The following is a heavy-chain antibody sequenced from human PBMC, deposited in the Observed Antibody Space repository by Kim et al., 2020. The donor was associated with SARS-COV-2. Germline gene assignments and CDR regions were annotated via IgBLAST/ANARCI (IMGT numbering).Heavy chain of an antibody. J-gene: IGHJ5*02. CDR1: GGTFSSYA. Sequence: SVKVSCKASGGTFSSYAISWVRQAPGQGLEWMGGIIPIFGTANYAQKFQGRVTITADESTSTAYMELSSLRSEDTAVYYCARDLGGAAAGGNWFDPWGQGTLVTVSS. V-gene: IGHV1-69*13. CDR2: IIPIFGTA. CDR3: ARDLGGAAAGGNWFDP. D-gene: IGHD6-13*01.